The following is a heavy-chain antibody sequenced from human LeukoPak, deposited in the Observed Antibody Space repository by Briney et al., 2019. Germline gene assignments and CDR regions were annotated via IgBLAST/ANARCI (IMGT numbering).Heavy chain of an antibody. CDR1: GGTFSSYA. CDR3: ARGPEIVVVPAAKDAEYFQH. V-gene: IGHV1-69*05. J-gene: IGHJ1*01. D-gene: IGHD2-2*01. Sequence: ASVKVSCKASGGTFSSYAISWVRQAPGQGLEWMGGIIPIFGTANYAQKFQGRVTITTDESTITAYMELSSLRSEDTAVYYCARGPEIVVVPAAKDAEYFQHWGQGTLVTVSS. CDR2: IIPIFGTA.